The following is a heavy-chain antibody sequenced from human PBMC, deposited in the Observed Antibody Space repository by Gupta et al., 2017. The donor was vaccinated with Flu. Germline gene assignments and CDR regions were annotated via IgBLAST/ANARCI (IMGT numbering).Heavy chain of an antibody. CDR3: ARGTNYHDF. V-gene: IGHV1-8*01. CDR1: GYNFTSYE. Sequence: SGYNFTSYEINWVRQVAGQGPEWVGWMNPITGKQGHAQRFQGRIALTRDTSMATAYMELSRLRSDDTAKYYCARGTNYHDFWGQGTLVTVSS. CDR2: MNPITGKQ. J-gene: IGHJ4*02.